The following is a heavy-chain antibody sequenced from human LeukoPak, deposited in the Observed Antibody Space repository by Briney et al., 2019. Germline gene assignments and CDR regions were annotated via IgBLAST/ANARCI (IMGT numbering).Heavy chain of an antibody. V-gene: IGHV3-49*03. D-gene: IGHD6-19*01. CDR2: ISGGTT. Sequence: GGSLRLSCTASGFTFGDYLMSWFRQAPGKGLEWIGFISGGTTEYAASVKGRFTISRDDSTSIAYPQMNSLTTEDTAVYYCSRGSGWLSVYWGQGTLVTVSS. J-gene: IGHJ4*02. CDR1: GFTFGDYL. CDR3: SRGSGWLSVY.